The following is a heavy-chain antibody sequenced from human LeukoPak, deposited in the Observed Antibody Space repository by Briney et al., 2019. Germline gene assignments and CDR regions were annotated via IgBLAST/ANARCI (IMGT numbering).Heavy chain of an antibody. Sequence: GGSLRLSCAASGFTFSSYAVSWVRQAPGKGLEWVSCISGSGGSTYSADSVKGRFTISRDNSKNTLYLQMNSLRAEDTALYYCAKDRSCTNDICHGDFVYWGQGTLVTVSS. V-gene: IGHV3-23*01. J-gene: IGHJ4*02. CDR1: GFTFSSYA. CDR2: ISGSGGST. D-gene: IGHD2-8*01. CDR3: AKDRSCTNDICHGDFVY.